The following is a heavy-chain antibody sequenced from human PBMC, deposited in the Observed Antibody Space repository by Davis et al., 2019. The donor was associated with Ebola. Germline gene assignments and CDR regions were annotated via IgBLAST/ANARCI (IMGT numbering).Heavy chain of an antibody. CDR1: GGSFRGYY. J-gene: IGHJ4*02. V-gene: IGHV4-34*01. CDR3: ARASTVTPFDY. D-gene: IGHD4-11*01. CDR2: INHSGST. Sequence: SQTLSLTCAVYGGSFRGYYWSWIRQPPGKGLEWIGEINHSGSTNYNPSLKSRVTISVDTSKNQFSLKLSSVTAADTAVYYCARASTVTPFDYWGQGTLVTVSS.